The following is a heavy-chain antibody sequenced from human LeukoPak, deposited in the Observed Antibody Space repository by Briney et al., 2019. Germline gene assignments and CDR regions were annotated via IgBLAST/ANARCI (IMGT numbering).Heavy chain of an antibody. CDR2: IYYSGST. D-gene: IGHD6-19*01. Sequence: SETLSLTCTVSGGSISSYYWSWIRQPPGKGLEWIGYIYYSGSTNYNPSLKSRVTISVDTSKNQFSLKLSSVTAADTAVYYCARLRIAVAGTSHYYYGMDVWGQGTTVTVSS. CDR1: GGSISSYY. J-gene: IGHJ6*02. CDR3: ARLRIAVAGTSHYYYGMDV. V-gene: IGHV4-59*08.